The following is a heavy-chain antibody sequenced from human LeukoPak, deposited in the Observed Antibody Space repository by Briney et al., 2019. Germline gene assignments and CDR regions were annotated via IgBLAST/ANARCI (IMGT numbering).Heavy chain of an antibody. D-gene: IGHD5-18*01. CDR1: GGTFSSYG. Sequence: ASVKVSCKASGGTFSSYGISWVRQAPGQGLEWMGWISAYNGNTNYAQKLQGRVTMTTDTSTSTAYMELRSLRSDDTAVYYCARGPRFIQLWNFDYWGQGTLVTVSS. CDR3: ARGPRFIQLWNFDY. CDR2: ISAYNGNT. J-gene: IGHJ4*02. V-gene: IGHV1-18*01.